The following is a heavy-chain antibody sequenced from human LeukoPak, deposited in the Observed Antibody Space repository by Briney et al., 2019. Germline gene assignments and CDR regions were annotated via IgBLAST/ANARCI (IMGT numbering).Heavy chain of an antibody. V-gene: IGHV5-51*01. CDR2: ISPGDSKT. Sequence: GESLKVSCKCSGYSFTSYWIGWVRQMPGKGLEWMGIISPGDSKTIYSPSFQGQVTISADKSISTAYLQWSSLKASGTAMYYCARTLGYCSGGSCYSYWFDPWGQGTLVTVSS. CDR3: ARTLGYCSGGSCYSYWFDP. CDR1: GYSFTSYW. J-gene: IGHJ5*02. D-gene: IGHD2-15*01.